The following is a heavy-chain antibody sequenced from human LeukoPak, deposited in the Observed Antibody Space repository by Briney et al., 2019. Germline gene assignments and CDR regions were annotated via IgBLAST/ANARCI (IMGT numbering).Heavy chain of an antibody. D-gene: IGHD1-26*01. Sequence: PGGSLRLSCVASGFTFSTYTMNCVRQAPGKGLEWVSSISSSSGTIYYADSVKGRFTISRDNAKNSLYLQMNSLRDEDTAVYYCARGRILGATNFFDYWGQGTLVTVSS. V-gene: IGHV3-48*02. CDR1: GFTFSTYT. J-gene: IGHJ4*02. CDR2: ISSSSGTI. CDR3: ARGRILGATNFFDY.